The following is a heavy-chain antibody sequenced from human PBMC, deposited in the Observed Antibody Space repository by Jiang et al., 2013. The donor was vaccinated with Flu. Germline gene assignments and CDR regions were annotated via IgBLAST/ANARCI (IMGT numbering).Heavy chain of an antibody. Sequence: GAEVKKPGESLKISCKGSGYSFTSYWIGWVRQMPGKGLEWMGIIYPGDSDTRYSPSFQGQVTISAGKSISTAYLQWSSLKASDTAMYYCAREYGGHYDSSGYYRPGNFQHWGQGTLVTVSS. D-gene: IGHD3-22*01. CDR1: GYSFTSYW. V-gene: IGHV5-51*03. CDR2: IYPGDSDT. J-gene: IGHJ1*01. CDR3: AREYGGHYDSSGYYRPGNFQH.